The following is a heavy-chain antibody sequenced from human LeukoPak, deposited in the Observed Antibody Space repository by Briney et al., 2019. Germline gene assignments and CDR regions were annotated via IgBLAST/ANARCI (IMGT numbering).Heavy chain of an antibody. CDR3: AKEELDCSSTSCYTLFFDY. D-gene: IGHD2-2*02. Sequence: GGSLRLSCAASGFTFSSYAMTWVRQAPGKGLEWVSVISDSGGSTYYADSVKGRFTISRDNSKNTLYLQMNSLRAEDTAVYYCAKEELDCSSTSCYTLFFDYWGQGTLVTVSS. CDR2: ISDSGGST. J-gene: IGHJ4*02. V-gene: IGHV3-23*01. CDR1: GFTFSSYA.